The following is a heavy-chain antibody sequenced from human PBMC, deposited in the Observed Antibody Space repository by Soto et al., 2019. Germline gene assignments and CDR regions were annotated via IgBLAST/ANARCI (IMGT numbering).Heavy chain of an antibody. J-gene: IGHJ6*02. CDR2: IYYSGST. CDR1: GCSISSYY. D-gene: IGHD5-18*01. Sequence: SETLSLTCTFSGCSISSYYWSWIRQPPGKGLEWIGYIYYSGSTNYNPSLKSRVTISVDTSKNQFSLKLSSVTAADTAVYYCARVGYSYGFEYYYYGMDVWGQGTTVTVSS. CDR3: ARVGYSYGFEYYYYGMDV. V-gene: IGHV4-59*01.